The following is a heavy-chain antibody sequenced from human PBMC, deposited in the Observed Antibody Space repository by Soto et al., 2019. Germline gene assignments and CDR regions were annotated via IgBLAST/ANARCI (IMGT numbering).Heavy chain of an antibody. V-gene: IGHV3-21*01. D-gene: IGHD3-22*01. J-gene: IGHJ3*02. CDR1: GFTFSSYS. CDR3: TDSSGYYYDAFDI. Sequence: EVQLVESGGGLVKPGGSLRLSCAASGFTFSSYSMNWVRQAPGKRLEWVSSISSSSSYIYYADSVKGRFTISRDNAKNSLYLQMNSLRAEDTAVYYCTDSSGYYYDAFDIWGQGTMVTVSS. CDR2: ISSSSSYI.